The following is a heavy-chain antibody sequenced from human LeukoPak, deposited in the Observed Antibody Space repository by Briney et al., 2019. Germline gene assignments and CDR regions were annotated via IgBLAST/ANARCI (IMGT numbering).Heavy chain of an antibody. V-gene: IGHV3-23*01. CDR3: AKVGYCSGVSCYYPPPDFDY. CDR1: GVTFSSTA. J-gene: IGHJ4*02. CDR2: ISGSGGST. Sequence: GGSLRLSCAASGVTFSSTAMSWVRQAPPKGLEWDSAISGSGGSTYYADPVKSRFTISRDNSKNTLYLQMNSLRAEDTAVYYCAKVGYCSGVSCYYPPPDFDYCGEGTLVTVSS. D-gene: IGHD2-15*01.